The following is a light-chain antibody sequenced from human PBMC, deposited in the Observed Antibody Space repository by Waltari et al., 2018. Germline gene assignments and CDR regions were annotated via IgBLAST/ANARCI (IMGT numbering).Light chain of an antibody. J-gene: IGKJ4*01. Sequence: ETVMTQSPATLSVSPGERATLSCRASQSVSSNLAWYQQTPGQPPRLLIYGAATRATGIPARFSGSGSGTEFTLTISSLQSEDFAVYYCQQYNDWPPLTFGGGTKVEIK. CDR2: GAA. CDR1: QSVSSN. V-gene: IGKV3-15*01. CDR3: QQYNDWPPLT.